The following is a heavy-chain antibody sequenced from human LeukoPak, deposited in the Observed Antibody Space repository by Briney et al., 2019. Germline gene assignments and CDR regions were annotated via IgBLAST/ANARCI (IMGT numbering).Heavy chain of an antibody. J-gene: IGHJ5*02. V-gene: IGHV4-39*07. CDR3: ARGPQYPWFDP. D-gene: IGHD2-2*01. Sequence: SETLSLTCTVSGGSISSSIYYWGWIRQPPGRGLEWIGSLYYSGSTYYNPSLKSRVTISVDTSKNQFSLKLSSVTAADTAVYYCARGPQYPWFDPWGQGTLVTVSS. CDR1: GGSISSSIYY. CDR2: LYYSGST.